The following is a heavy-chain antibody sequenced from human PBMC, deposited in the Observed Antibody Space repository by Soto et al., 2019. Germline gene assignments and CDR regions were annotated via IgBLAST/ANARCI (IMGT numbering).Heavy chain of an antibody. CDR2: ISGSGGDR. D-gene: IGHD3-16*01. V-gene: IGHV3-23*01. J-gene: IGHJ3*01. Sequence: DVQLLESGGGLVQPGGSLRLSCTASGFTFTSCAMSWVRQTPGKGLDWVSGISGSGGDRNYADSVKGRFTISRDNSKNARYRQMNSLRAADTAVYCGAKERPGRPFGLDVWGQGTMVTVSS. CDR3: AKERPGRPFGLDV. CDR1: GFTFTSCA.